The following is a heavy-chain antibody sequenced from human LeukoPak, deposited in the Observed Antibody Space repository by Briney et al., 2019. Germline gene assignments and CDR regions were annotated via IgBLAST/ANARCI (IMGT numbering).Heavy chain of an antibody. CDR1: GYTFTGYY. V-gene: IGHV1-2*02. Sequence: ASVKVSCKASGYTFTGYYLHWVRQAPGQGLEWMGCVNPNSGDTNYAQKFQGSVTMTRDTSISTAYMELRSLRSDDTAVYYCARAKGVVAATYSNYWGQGTLVTVSS. CDR2: VNPNSGDT. D-gene: IGHD2-15*01. J-gene: IGHJ4*02. CDR3: ARAKGVVAATYSNY.